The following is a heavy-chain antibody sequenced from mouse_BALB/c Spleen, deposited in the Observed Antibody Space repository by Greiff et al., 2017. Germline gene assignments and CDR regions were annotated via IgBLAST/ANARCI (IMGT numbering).Heavy chain of an antibody. CDR2: ISDGGSYT. D-gene: IGHD3-2*01. CDR1: GFTFSDYY. Sequence: EVKLMESGGGLVKPGGSLKLSCAASGFTFSDYYMYWVRQTPEKRLEWVATISDGGSYTYYPDSVKGRFTISRDNATNNLYLQMSSLKSEDTAMYYCARDRGLDSSGYGGGFAYWGQGTLVTVSA. V-gene: IGHV5-4*02. J-gene: IGHJ3*01. CDR3: ARDRGLDSSGYGGGFAY.